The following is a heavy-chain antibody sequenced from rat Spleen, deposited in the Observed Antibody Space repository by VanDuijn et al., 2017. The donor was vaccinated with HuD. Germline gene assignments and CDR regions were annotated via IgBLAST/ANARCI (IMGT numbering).Heavy chain of an antibody. J-gene: IGHJ2*01. V-gene: IGHV5-25*01. D-gene: IGHD1-12*02. CDR1: GFTFSDYY. CDR2: ITTGVAIT. Sequence: EVQLVESDGGLVQPGRSLKLSCAASGFTFSDYYMVWVRQAPTKGLEWVASITTGVAITSYRDSVKGRFTISRDTAKSTLYLQMDSLRSEDTATYYCARHGYDGSYYYWDYWGQGVMVTVSS. CDR3: ARHGYDGSYYYWDY.